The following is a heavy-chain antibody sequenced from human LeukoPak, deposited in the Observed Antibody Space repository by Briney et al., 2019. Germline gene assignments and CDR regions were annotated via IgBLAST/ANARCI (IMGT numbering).Heavy chain of an antibody. J-gene: IGHJ3*02. CDR3: ARKMKTGDRVGTFDI. Sequence: PGGSLRLSCAASGFTFSSHNMNWVRQAPMKGLEWVSSIGTDGSYIYYADSVHGRFTISRDNAKNSLYLQMNSLTPEDTAVYYCARKMKTGDRVGTFDIWGQGTMVTVSS. D-gene: IGHD1-1*01. CDR2: IGTDGSYI. V-gene: IGHV3-21*01. CDR1: GFTFSSHN.